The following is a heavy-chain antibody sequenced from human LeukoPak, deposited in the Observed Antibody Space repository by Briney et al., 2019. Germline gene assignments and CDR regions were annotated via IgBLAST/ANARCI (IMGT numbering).Heavy chain of an antibody. CDR3: ASILYYYDSSHY. Sequence: GASVKVSCKASGYTFTGYYTHWVRQAPGQGLEWMGRINPNSGGTNYAQKFQGRVTMTRDTSISTAYMELSRLRSDDTAVYYCASILYYYDSSHYWGQGTLVTVSS. V-gene: IGHV1-2*06. CDR2: INPNSGGT. J-gene: IGHJ4*02. CDR1: GYTFTGYY. D-gene: IGHD3-22*01.